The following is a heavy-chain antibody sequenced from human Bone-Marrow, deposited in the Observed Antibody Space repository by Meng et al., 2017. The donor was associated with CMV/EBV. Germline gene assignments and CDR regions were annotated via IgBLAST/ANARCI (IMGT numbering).Heavy chain of an antibody. CDR3: ARVLYSGSFIPGGADY. CDR1: GYTSTSYG. J-gene: IGHJ4*02. Sequence: ASVKVSCKASGYTSTSYGISWVRQAPGQGLEWMGWISAYNGNTNYAQKLQGRVTMTTDTSTSTAYMELRSLRSDDAAVYYCARVLYSGSFIPGGADYWGQGTLVTVSS. CDR2: ISAYNGNT. V-gene: IGHV1-18*01. D-gene: IGHD1-26*01.